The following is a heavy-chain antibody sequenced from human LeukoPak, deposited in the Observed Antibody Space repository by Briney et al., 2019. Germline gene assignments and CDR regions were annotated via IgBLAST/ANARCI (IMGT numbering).Heavy chain of an antibody. D-gene: IGHD3-9*01. CDR3: ASHDILTGSGRVAPKIYYYYGMDV. V-gene: IGHV1-69*13. J-gene: IGHJ6*02. CDR1: GGTFSSYA. CDR2: IIPIFGTA. Sequence: ASVKVSCKASGGTFSSYAISWVRQAPGQGLEWMGGIIPIFGTANYAQKFQGRVTITADESTSTAYMELSSLRSEDTAVYYCASHDILTGSGRVAPKIYYYYGMDVWGQGTTVTVSS.